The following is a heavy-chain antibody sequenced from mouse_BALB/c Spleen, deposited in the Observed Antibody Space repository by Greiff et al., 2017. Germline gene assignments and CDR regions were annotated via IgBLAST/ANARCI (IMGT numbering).Heavy chain of an antibody. D-gene: IGHD1-1*01. V-gene: IGHV5-17*02. CDR3: ARFTTVVDWYFDV. CDR2: ISSGSSTI. J-gene: IGHJ1*01. CDR1: GFTFSSFG. Sequence: EVKLVESGGGLVQPGGSRKLSCAASGFTFSSFGMHWVLQAPEKGLEWVAYISSGSSTIYYADTVKGRFTISRDNPKNTLFLQMTSLRSKDTAMYYCARFTTVVDWYFDVWGAGTTVTVSS.